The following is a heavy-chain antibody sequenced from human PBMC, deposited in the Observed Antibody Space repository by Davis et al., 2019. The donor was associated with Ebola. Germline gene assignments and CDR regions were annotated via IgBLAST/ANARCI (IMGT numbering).Heavy chain of an antibody. Sequence: GESLKISCAASGFTFSSYAMSWVRQAPGRGLEWVSTISSSGGSTYYADSVKGRFTISRDNSKSTVFLQMNSLRAEDAAVYYCAKGGEGHEAPWGQGTTVTVSS. CDR2: ISSSGGST. CDR3: AKGGEGHEAP. J-gene: IGHJ6*02. V-gene: IGHV3-23*01. D-gene: IGHD3-16*01. CDR1: GFTFSSYA.